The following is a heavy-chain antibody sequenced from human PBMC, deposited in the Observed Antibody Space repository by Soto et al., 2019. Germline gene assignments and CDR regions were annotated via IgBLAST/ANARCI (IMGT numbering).Heavy chain of an antibody. CDR3: ARAHYDILSAYSPVLLFDY. Sequence: PSETLSLTCTVSGGSVSSYYWSWIRQPPGKGLEWIGYIYYSGSTNYNPSLKSRVTISVDTSKNQFSLKLSSVTAADTAVYYCARAHYDILSAYSPVLLFDYWGPGTLVTVYS. V-gene: IGHV4-59*02. D-gene: IGHD3-9*01. CDR2: IYYSGST. CDR1: GGSVSSYY. J-gene: IGHJ4*02.